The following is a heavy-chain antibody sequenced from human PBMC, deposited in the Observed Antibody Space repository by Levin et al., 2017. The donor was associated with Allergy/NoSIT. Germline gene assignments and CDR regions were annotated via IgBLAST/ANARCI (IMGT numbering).Heavy chain of an antibody. CDR3: ARANPNARYYYYMDV. D-gene: IGHD1-14*01. J-gene: IGHJ6*03. CDR2: IGTAGDT. V-gene: IGHV3-13*04. Sequence: GGSLRLSCAASGFTFSSYDMHWVRQATGKGLEWVSAIGTAGDTYYPGSVKGRFTISRENAKNSLYLQMNSLRAGDTAVYYCARANPNARYYYYMDVWGKGTTVTVSS. CDR1: GFTFSSYD.